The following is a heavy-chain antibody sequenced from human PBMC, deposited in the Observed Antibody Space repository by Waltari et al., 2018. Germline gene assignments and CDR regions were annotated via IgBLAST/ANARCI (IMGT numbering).Heavy chain of an antibody. Sequence: QVQLVQSGAEVKKPGSSVKVSCKASGGTFSSYAISWVRQAPGQGLEWMGGIIPIFGTANYAQKFQGRVTITTDESTSTAYMELSSLRSEDTAVYYCARGEVVGATIQDYYYGMDVWGQGTTVTVSS. D-gene: IGHD1-26*01. CDR1: GGTFSSYA. CDR2: IIPIFGTA. J-gene: IGHJ6*02. V-gene: IGHV1-69*05. CDR3: ARGEVVGATIQDYYYGMDV.